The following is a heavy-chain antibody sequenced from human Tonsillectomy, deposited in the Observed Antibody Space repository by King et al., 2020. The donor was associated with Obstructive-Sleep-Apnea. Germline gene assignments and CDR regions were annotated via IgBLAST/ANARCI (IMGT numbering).Heavy chain of an antibody. CDR3: ASVAYDSSGYAFDC. CDR1: GYRFTNYW. CDR2: IYPGNSDT. V-gene: IGHV5-51*01. D-gene: IGHD3-22*01. Sequence: QLVQSGAEVKKPGDSLKISCQVSGYRFTNYWIGWVRQMPGKGLEWVGIIYPGNSDTIYGPSFQGQVTISADNSISTAYLQWDSLKASDTAMYYCASVAYDSSGYAFDCWGQGALVTVSS. J-gene: IGHJ4*02.